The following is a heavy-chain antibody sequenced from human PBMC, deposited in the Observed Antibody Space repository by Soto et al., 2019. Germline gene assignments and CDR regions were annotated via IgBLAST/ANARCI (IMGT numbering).Heavy chain of an antibody. CDR3: ARDRPLYSSSSYYYGMDV. CDR2: IIPIFGTA. D-gene: IGHD6-6*01. CDR1: GGTFSSYA. Sequence: QVQLVQSGAEVQKPGSSVKVSCKASGGTFSSYAISWVRQAPGQGLEWMGGIIPIFGTANYAQKFQGRVTITADESTSTAYMELSSLRSEDTAVYYCARDRPLYSSSSYYYGMDVWGQGTTVTVSS. J-gene: IGHJ6*02. V-gene: IGHV1-69*01.